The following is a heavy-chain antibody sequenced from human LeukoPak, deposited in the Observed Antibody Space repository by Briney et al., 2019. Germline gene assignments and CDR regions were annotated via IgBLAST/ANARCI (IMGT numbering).Heavy chain of an antibody. J-gene: IGHJ3*02. Sequence: GGSLRLSCAACGFTFSSYGMLWVRPAPGKAVVWVAVISYDGSNKYYADSVKGLFTISRDNSKNTLYLQMNSLRAEDTAVYFCARKTSALGGAFDIWGQGTMVTVSS. V-gene: IGHV3-30*03. CDR3: ARKTSALGGAFDI. CDR2: ISYDGSNK. CDR1: GFTFSSYG.